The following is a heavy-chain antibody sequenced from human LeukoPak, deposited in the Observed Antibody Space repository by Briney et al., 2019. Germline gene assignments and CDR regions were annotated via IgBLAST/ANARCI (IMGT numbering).Heavy chain of an antibody. Sequence: GGSLRLSCAASGFTFSNAWMSWVRQAPGKGLEWVGRIKSKTDGGTTDYAAPVKGRFTISRDDSKNTLYLQMNSLKTEDTAVYYCTTELPRSYYYDNSGYYPFDYWGQGTLVTVSS. J-gene: IGHJ4*02. D-gene: IGHD3-22*01. V-gene: IGHV3-15*01. CDR3: TTELPRSYYYDNSGYYPFDY. CDR2: IKSKTDGGTT. CDR1: GFTFSNAW.